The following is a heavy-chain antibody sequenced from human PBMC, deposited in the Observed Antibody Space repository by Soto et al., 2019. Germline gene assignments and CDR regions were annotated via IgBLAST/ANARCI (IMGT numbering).Heavy chain of an antibody. CDR1: GFTFSSYG. CDR3: AKDGEWFGENPRGYFDY. CDR2: ISYDGSNK. V-gene: IGHV3-30*18. Sequence: GGSLRLSCAASGFTFSSYGMHWVRQAPGKGLEWVAVISYDGSNKYYADSVKGRFTISRDNSKNTLYLQMNSLRAEDTAVYYCAKDGEWFGENPRGYFDYWGQGTLVTVSS. J-gene: IGHJ4*02. D-gene: IGHD3-10*01.